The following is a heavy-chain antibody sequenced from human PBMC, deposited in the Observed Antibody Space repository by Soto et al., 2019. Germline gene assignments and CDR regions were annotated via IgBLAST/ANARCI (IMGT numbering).Heavy chain of an antibody. Sequence: SETLSLTCAVYGGSCSGYYWSWIRQPPGKGLEWIGEINHSGSTNYNPSLKSRVTISVDTSKNQFSLKLSSVTAADTAVYYCARLPRLYDYIWGSYSYYYMDVWGKGTTVTVSS. CDR2: INHSGST. V-gene: IGHV4-34*01. CDR3: ARLPRLYDYIWGSYSYYYMDV. CDR1: GGSCSGYY. D-gene: IGHD3-16*01. J-gene: IGHJ6*03.